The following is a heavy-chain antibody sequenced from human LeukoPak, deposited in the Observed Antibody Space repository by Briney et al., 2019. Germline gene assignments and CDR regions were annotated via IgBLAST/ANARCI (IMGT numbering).Heavy chain of an antibody. J-gene: IGHJ3*02. CDR1: GGSISSYY. Sequence: ASETLSLTCTVSGGSISSYYWSWIRQPPGKGLEGIGYIYYSGSTNYNPSLKSRVTISVDTSKNQFSLKLSSVTAADTAVYYCARHAHYYDSSGYDDAFDIWGQGTMVTVSS. D-gene: IGHD3-22*01. V-gene: IGHV4-59*08. CDR3: ARHAHYYDSSGYDDAFDI. CDR2: IYYSGST.